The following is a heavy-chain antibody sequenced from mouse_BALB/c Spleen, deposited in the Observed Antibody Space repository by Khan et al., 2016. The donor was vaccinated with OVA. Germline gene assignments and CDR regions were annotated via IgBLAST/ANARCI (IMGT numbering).Heavy chain of an antibody. Sequence: QIQLVQSGPELKKPGETVKISCKASGYTFTDYSMHWVKQAPGKGLKWMGWINTETGEPTYADDFKGRFAFSLETSASTAYLQINNLKNEDTTTYFCARDLLDAMDYWGKGTTVTVSS. CDR1: GYTFTDYS. CDR3: ARDLLDAMDY. J-gene: IGHJ4*01. CDR2: INTETGEP. V-gene: IGHV9-2-1*01. D-gene: IGHD2-1*01.